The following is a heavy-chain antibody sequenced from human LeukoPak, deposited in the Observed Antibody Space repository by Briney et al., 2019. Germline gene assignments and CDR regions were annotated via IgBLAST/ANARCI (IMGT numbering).Heavy chain of an antibody. V-gene: IGHV4-59*12. Sequence: KPSETLSLTCTVSGGSISSYYWSWIRQPPGKGLEWIGYIYYSGSTNYNPSLKSRVTISVDTSKNQFSLKLSSVTAADTAVYYCARGPHDRYCSSTSCYLIDYWGQGTLVTVSS. D-gene: IGHD2-2*01. CDR3: ARGPHDRYCSSTSCYLIDY. CDR1: GGSISSYY. CDR2: IYYSGST. J-gene: IGHJ4*02.